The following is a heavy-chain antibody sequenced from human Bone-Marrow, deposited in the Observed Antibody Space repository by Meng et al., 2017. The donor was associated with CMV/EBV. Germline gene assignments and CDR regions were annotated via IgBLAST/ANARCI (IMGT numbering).Heavy chain of an antibody. Sequence: SETLSLTCTVSGASIRNYYWSWIRQSPGKGLEWIAYIYYRGSTNYNPSLKSRVTISVDTSKNQFSLKLSSVTAADTAVYYCARAVPAAETEFAYWGQGTLVTVSS. D-gene: IGHD2-2*01. CDR1: GASIRNYY. V-gene: IGHV4-59*01. CDR3: ARAVPAAETEFAY. J-gene: IGHJ4*02. CDR2: IYYRGST.